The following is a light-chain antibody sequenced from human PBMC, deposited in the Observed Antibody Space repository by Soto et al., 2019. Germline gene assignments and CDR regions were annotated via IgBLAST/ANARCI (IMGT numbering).Light chain of an antibody. CDR1: SSDVGGYNY. V-gene: IGLV2-8*01. J-gene: IGLJ2*01. Sequence: QSALTQPPSASGSPGQSVTISCTGTSSDVGGYNYVTWYQQHPGKAPKLMLYEVNTRPSGVPDRFSGSKSGNTASLTVSGLQAEDEADYYCSSYAGSSIDVVFGGGTKLTVL. CDR2: EVN. CDR3: SSYAGSSIDVV.